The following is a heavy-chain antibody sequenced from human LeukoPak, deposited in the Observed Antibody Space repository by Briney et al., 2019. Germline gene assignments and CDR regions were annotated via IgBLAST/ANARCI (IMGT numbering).Heavy chain of an antibody. J-gene: IGHJ4*02. D-gene: IGHD6-19*01. CDR3: AREQWPLFHY. CDR1: GFTLSIYS. V-gene: IGHV3-21*04. Sequence: GRSLSPSCAISGFTLSIYSTDWVRQAPGGGREWVSASSSSTSDIYNADSVKGRFTISRGNAKSSLYLQMNSLRAENTAVYYCAREQWPLFHYWGQGTLVTVPS. CDR2: SSSSTSDI.